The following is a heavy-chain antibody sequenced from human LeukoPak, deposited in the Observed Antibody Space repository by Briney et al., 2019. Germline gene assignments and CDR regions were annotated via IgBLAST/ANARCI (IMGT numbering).Heavy chain of an antibody. J-gene: IGHJ4*02. CDR1: GGSISSSSYY. CDR2: IYYSGST. V-gene: IGHV4-39*07. CDR3: ARARGWGTFDY. D-gene: IGHD3-10*01. Sequence: PSETLSLTCTVSGGSISSSSYYWGWIRQPPGKGLEWIGSIYYSGSTYYNPFLKSRVTISVDTSKNQFSLKLSSVTAADTAVYYCARARGWGTFDYWGQGTLVTVSS.